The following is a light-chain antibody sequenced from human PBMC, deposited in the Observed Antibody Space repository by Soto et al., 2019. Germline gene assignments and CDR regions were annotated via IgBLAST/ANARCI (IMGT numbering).Light chain of an antibody. CDR3: QQYGNSPIT. J-gene: IGKJ5*01. CDR2: GTS. CDR1: ERIYSAY. Sequence: EVVLTQSPGTLSLSRGERATLSCRASERIYSAYLGWYQQKPGQAPRLLIYGTSSRATGIPDRFSGSGSGTGFTLTSSRLEPEDFAVYDCQQYGNSPITFGQGTRLEIK. V-gene: IGKV3-20*01.